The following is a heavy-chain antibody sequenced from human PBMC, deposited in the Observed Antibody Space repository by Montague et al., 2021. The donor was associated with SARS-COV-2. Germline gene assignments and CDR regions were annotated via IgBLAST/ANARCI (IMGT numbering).Heavy chain of an antibody. V-gene: IGHV6-1*01. CDR2: N. D-gene: IGHD6-19*01. CDR3: VRYSGWFYFDF. Sequence: NDYAPSVRGRLTVNPDASKNAFSLELTSVTPEDTDVYYCVRYSGWFYFDFWGQGTLVTVSS. J-gene: IGHJ4*02.